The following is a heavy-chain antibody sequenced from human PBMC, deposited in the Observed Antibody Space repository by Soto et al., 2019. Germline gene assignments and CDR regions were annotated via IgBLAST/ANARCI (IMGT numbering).Heavy chain of an antibody. J-gene: IGHJ5*02. CDR1: GGSFSGYY. V-gene: IGHV4-34*01. D-gene: IGHD6-19*01. CDR3: ARGKGIAVAGTGWFDP. Sequence: VQQQQWGAGLLKPSETLSPTCAVYGGSFSGYYWSWFRQPPGKGRGWIGEINHSGSTNYNPSLKSRVTISVDTSKNQFSLKLSSVTAADTAVYYCARGKGIAVAGTGWFDPWGQGTLVTVSS. CDR2: INHSGST.